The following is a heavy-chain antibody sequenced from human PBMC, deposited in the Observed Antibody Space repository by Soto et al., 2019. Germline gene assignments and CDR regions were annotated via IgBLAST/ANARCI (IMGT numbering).Heavy chain of an antibody. CDR2: ISGSGVST. J-gene: IGHJ4*02. CDR3: AKVRGGHDYDY. Sequence: GGSLRLSCAASGFTFSSYAMSWVRQAPGKGLEWVSSISGSGVSTYYADSVKGRFTVSRDNSKNTLFLQMNSLRAEDTALYYCAKVRGGHDYDYWGQGTLVTVSS. D-gene: IGHD5-12*01. V-gene: IGHV3-23*01. CDR1: GFTFSSYA.